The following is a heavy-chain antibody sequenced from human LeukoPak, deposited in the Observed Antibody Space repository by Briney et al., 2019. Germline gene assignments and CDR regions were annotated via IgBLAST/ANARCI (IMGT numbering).Heavy chain of an antibody. CDR2: ISSTSTYI. J-gene: IGHJ4*02. V-gene: IGHV3-21*01. Sequence: GGSLRLSCAASGFIFSSYSMNWVRHAPGKGLEWVSSISSTSTYIHYADSLKGRFTISRDNARNSLYLQINGLRVEDTAVYYCARVQRGEMATFDYWGQGTLVTVSS. CDR1: GFIFSSYS. D-gene: IGHD5-24*01. CDR3: ARVQRGEMATFDY.